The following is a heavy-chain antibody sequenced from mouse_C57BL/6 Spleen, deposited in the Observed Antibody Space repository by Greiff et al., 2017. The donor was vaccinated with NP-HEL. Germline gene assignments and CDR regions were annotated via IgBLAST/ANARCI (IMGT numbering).Heavy chain of an antibody. D-gene: IGHD1-1*01. CDR2: IDPSDSET. V-gene: IGHV1-52*01. J-gene: IGHJ4*01. CDR3: ARAPYYYGSGGYYYAMDY. Sequence: VQLQQPGAELVRPGSSVKLSCKASGYTFTSYWMHWVKQRPIQGLEWIGNIDPSDSETHYNQKFKDKATLTVDKSSSTAYMQLSSLTSEDSAVYYCARAPYYYGSGGYYYAMDYWGQGTSVTVSS. CDR1: GYTFTSYW.